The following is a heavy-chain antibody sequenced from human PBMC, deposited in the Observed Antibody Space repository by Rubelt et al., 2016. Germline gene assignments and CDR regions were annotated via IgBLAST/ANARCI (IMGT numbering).Heavy chain of an antibody. CDR2: TYYSGST. CDR3: ARVPGIAVAGGIFDY. Sequence: QLQLQESGPGLVKPSETLSLTCTVSGGSISSYYWSWIRQPPGKGLEWIGYTYYSGSTNYNPSLKRRVTISVDTSKNQFSLKLSSVTAADTAVYYCARVPGIAVAGGIFDYWGQGTLVTVSS. D-gene: IGHD6-19*01. CDR1: GGSISSYY. J-gene: IGHJ4*02. V-gene: IGHV4-59*01.